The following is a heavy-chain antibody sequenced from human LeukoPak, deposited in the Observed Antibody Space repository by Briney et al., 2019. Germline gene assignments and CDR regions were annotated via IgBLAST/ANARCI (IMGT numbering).Heavy chain of an antibody. V-gene: IGHV4-34*01. Sequence: SETLSLTCAVYGGSFSGYYWSWIRQPPGKGLEWIGEINHSGSTNYNPSLKSRVTISVDTSKNQFSLKLSSVTAADTAVYYCARGRERDSGGYYYVPYWYFDLWGRGTLVTVSS. CDR1: GGSFSGYY. J-gene: IGHJ2*01. CDR3: ARGRERDSGGYYYVPYWYFDL. CDR2: INHSGST. D-gene: IGHD3-22*01.